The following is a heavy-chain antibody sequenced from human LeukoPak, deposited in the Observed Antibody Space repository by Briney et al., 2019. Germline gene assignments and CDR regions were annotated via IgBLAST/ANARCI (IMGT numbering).Heavy chain of an antibody. D-gene: IGHD2-8*01. CDR3: ARDGIVLMVYAITDY. V-gene: IGHV1-18*01. CDR1: GYTFTSYG. J-gene: IGHJ4*02. Sequence: ASVKVSCKASGYTFTSYGISWVRQAPGQGLEWMGWISVYNGNTNYAQKLQGRVTMTTDTSTSTAYMELRSLRSDDTAVYYCARDGIVLMVYAITDYWGQGILVTVSS. CDR2: ISVYNGNT.